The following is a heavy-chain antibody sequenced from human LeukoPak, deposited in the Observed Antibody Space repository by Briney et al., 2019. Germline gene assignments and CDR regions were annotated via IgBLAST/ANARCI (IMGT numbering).Heavy chain of an antibody. Sequence: GGSLRLSCAASGFTFSSYAMHWVRQAPGKGLEWVAVISYDGSNKYYADSVKGRFTISRDNSKNTLYLQMNSLRAEDTAVYYCARVIGSSSWYGDYFDYWGQGTRVTVSS. V-gene: IGHV3-30*04. D-gene: IGHD6-13*01. CDR2: ISYDGSNK. J-gene: IGHJ4*02. CDR3: ARVIGSSSWYGDYFDY. CDR1: GFTFSSYA.